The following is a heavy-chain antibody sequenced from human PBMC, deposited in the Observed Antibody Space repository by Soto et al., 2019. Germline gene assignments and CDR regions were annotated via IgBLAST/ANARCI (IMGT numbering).Heavy chain of an antibody. V-gene: IGHV1-58*01. CDR1: GFTFTNSA. J-gene: IGHJ6*04. Sequence: SVKVSCKASGFTFTNSAVQWVRQARGQRLEWIGWIVVGSSNTKYAQKFQERVTITRDMSTSTAYMELSSLRSEDTAVYYCEAVPLFYFFLPVFKTYSHSGMAVWAKGPTVPVS. CDR3: EAVPLFYFFLPVFKTYSHSGMAV. CDR2: IVVGSSNT. D-gene: IGHD2-21*01.